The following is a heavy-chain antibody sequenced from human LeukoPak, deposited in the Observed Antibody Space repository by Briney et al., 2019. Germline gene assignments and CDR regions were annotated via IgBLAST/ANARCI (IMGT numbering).Heavy chain of an antibody. CDR1: GFTFSSYG. CDR3: ARDSPPDI. CDR2: ISGSGGST. J-gene: IGHJ3*02. Sequence: GGSLRPSCAASGFTFSSYGMSWVRQAPGKGLEWVSAISGSGGSTYYADSVKGRFTISRDNAKNSLYLQMNSLRAEDTAVYYCARDSPPDIWGQGTMVTVSS. V-gene: IGHV3-23*01.